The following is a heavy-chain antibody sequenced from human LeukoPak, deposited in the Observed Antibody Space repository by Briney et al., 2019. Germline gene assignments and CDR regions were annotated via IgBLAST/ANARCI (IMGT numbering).Heavy chain of an antibody. V-gene: IGHV3-23*01. D-gene: IGHD3-9*01. J-gene: IGHJ6*02. Sequence: GGSLRLSCGASGFTFSSYAMIWVRQAPGKGLEWVSAISGSSGSTDYADSVKGRCISSRDNSKNTLYLQMNSLRAEDTAVYYCAKDSGYDILTGYYSGYYGMDVWGQGTTVTVSS. CDR3: AKDSGYDILTGYYSGYYGMDV. CDR2: ISGSSGST. CDR1: GFTFSSYA.